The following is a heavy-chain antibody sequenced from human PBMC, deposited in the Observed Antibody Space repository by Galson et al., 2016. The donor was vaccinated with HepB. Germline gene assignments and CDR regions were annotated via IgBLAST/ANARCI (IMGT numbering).Heavy chain of an antibody. Sequence: SLRLSCAASGFDFSRYEMNWVRKSPGKGLEWVADIKTDGSAQAYVDSVRGRFTISRDNAKNSLYLQLTSLRAEDSAVYYCVRGTREAVSWGQGTLVTVSS. CDR3: VRGTREAVS. J-gene: IGHJ5*02. CDR1: GFDFSRYE. V-gene: IGHV3-7*01. D-gene: IGHD5-24*01. CDR2: IKTDGSAQ.